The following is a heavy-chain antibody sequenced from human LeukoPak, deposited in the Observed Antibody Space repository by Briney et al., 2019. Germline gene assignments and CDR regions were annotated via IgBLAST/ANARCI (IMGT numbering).Heavy chain of an antibody. D-gene: IGHD4-17*01. J-gene: IGHJ4*02. CDR3: ARGHGDSRLDY. V-gene: IGHV4-34*01. CDR2: INHSGST. Sequence: PSETLSLTCAVYGGSFSGYYWSWIRQPPGKGLEWIGEINHSGSTNYNPSLKSRVTISVDTSKNQFSLKLSSVAAADTAVYYCARGHGDSRLDYWGQGTPVTVSS. CDR1: GGSFSGYY.